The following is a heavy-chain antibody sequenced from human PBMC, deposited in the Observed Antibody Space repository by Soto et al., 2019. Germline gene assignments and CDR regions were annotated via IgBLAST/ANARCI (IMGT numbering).Heavy chain of an antibody. CDR1: GVSMSSHY. D-gene: IGHD3-10*01. V-gene: IGHV4-59*11. CDR3: ARPDQDASVGY. CDR2: ISYSGST. Sequence: PSETLSLTCSVSGVSMSSHYWTWLRQPPGKGLEWIGYISYSGSTYYNPSLKSRVTISADTSRNQFSLKLSSVIAADTAVYFCARPDQDASVGYWGQGTLVTVPS. J-gene: IGHJ4*02.